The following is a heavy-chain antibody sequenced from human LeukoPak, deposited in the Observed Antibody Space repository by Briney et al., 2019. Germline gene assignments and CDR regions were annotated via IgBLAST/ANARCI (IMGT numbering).Heavy chain of an antibody. CDR2: ISGGSGTT. CDR1: GFTFSSYA. V-gene: IGHV3-23*01. CDR3: AKDRVVGTTRDFDY. Sequence: PPGGSLRLSCAASGFTFSSYAMSWVRQAPGKGLEWVSTISGGSGTTYYADSVKGRFTISRDNSKNTLYLQMNSLRAEDTAVYYCAKDRVVGTTRDFDYWGQGTLVTVSS. J-gene: IGHJ4*02. D-gene: IGHD1-26*01.